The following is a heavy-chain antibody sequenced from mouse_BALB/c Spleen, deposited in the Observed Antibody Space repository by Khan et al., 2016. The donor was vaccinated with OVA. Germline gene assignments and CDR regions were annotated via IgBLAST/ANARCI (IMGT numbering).Heavy chain of an antibody. CDR2: IYPGSDNT. CDR1: GYTFTDYY. Sequence: QVQLKQSGAELARPGASVTLSCKASGYTFTDYYINWMRQRTGQGLEWIGEIYPGSDNTYYNEKFKGKATLTADKSSSTAYMQLSRLESEDSAVYFCAREWAAWFPYWGQGTLVTVSA. J-gene: IGHJ3*01. CDR3: AREWAAWFPY. V-gene: IGHV1-77*01.